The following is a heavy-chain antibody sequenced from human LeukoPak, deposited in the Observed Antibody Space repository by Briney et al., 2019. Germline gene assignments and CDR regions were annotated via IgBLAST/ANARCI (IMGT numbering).Heavy chain of an antibody. V-gene: IGHV1-46*01. Sequence: ASVKASCKASGYTFTSYYMHWVRQAPGQGLEWMGIINPSGGSTSYAQKFQGRVTMTRDTSTSTVYMELSSLRSEDTAVYYCASSNWNDGHYFGYWGQGTLVTVSS. CDR2: INPSGGST. J-gene: IGHJ4*02. CDR3: ASSNWNDGHYFGY. CDR1: GYTFTSYY. D-gene: IGHD1-1*01.